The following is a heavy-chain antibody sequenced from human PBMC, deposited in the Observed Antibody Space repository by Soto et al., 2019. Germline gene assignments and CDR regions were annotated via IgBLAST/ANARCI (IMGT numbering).Heavy chain of an antibody. Sequence: ASVKVSCKASGYTFTGYYMHWVRQAPGQGLEWMGWINPNSGGTNYAQKCQGRVTMTRDTSISTAYMELSRLRSDDTGVYYCARVRYCSSTSCHRSRYYYYGMDVWGQGTTVTVSS. V-gene: IGHV1-2*02. D-gene: IGHD2-2*02. CDR2: INPNSGGT. CDR3: ARVRYCSSTSCHRSRYYYYGMDV. J-gene: IGHJ6*02. CDR1: GYTFTGYY.